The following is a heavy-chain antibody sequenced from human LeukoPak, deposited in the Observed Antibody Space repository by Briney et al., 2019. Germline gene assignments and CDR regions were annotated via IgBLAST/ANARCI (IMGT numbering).Heavy chain of an antibody. J-gene: IGHJ4*02. D-gene: IGHD3-16*02. CDR2: MNPNSGNT. Sequence: ASVKVSCKASGYTFTSYDINWVRQATGQGLEWMGWMNPNSGNTGYAQKFQGRVTMTRNTSISTAYMELSSLRSEDTGVYYCARGFGGDYVWGSYRYDYWGQGTLVTVSS. V-gene: IGHV1-8*01. CDR3: ARGFGGDYVWGSYRYDY. CDR1: GYTFTSYD.